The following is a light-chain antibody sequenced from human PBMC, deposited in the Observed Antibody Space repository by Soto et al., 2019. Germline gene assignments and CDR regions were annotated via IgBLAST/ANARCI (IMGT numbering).Light chain of an antibody. V-gene: IGKV3-15*01. CDR1: QSVGYN. CDR2: GAS. J-gene: IGKJ1*01. Sequence: DIVMTQSPVTLSVSPGDRATLSCRASQSVGYNLAWFQQKPGQAPRLLIYGASAGATGIPDRFSGSGFGTEFPLTISSLQSEDLAVYYWQQYNNWPRTFGQGTKVE. CDR3: QQYNNWPRT.